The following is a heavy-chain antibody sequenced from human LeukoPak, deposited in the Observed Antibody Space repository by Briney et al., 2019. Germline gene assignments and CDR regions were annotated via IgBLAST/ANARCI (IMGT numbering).Heavy chain of an antibody. V-gene: IGHV4-34*01. CDR1: GGSISGYY. D-gene: IGHD6-13*01. CDR2: INHSGST. CDR3: ARDRGIAAPRNNWFDP. J-gene: IGHJ5*02. Sequence: SETLSLTCTVSGGSISGYYWSWIRQPPGKGLEWIGEINHSGSTNYNPSLKSRVTISVDTSKNQFSLKLSSVTAADTAVYYCARDRGIAAPRNNWFDPWGQGTLVTVSS.